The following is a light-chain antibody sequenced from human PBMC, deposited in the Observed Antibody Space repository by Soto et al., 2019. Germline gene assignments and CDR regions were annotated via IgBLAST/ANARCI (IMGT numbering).Light chain of an antibody. J-gene: IGKJ5*01. CDR3: QQYSIYPWT. CDR1: QSISSW. CDR2: DAS. Sequence: DMQMSHSPSTLSASVVDRFTITFRASQSISSWLAWYQQKPGKAPKLLIYDASSLESGVPSRFSGSGSATEFTLTISSLQPDDFATYYCQQYSIYPWTFGQGTRLEIK. V-gene: IGKV1-5*01.